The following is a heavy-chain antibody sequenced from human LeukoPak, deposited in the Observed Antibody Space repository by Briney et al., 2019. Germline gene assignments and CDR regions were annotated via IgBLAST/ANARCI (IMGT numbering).Heavy chain of an antibody. J-gene: IGHJ6*02. CDR3: ARMGYSGYDRNNYYYYGMDV. D-gene: IGHD5-12*01. Sequence: SETLSLTCAVYGGSFSGYYWSWIRQPPGKGLEWIGEINHSGSTNYNPSLKSRVTISVDTSKNQFSLKLSSVTAADTAVYYCARMGYSGYDRNNYYYYGMDVWGQGATVTVSS. CDR1: GGSFSGYY. CDR2: INHSGST. V-gene: IGHV4-34*01.